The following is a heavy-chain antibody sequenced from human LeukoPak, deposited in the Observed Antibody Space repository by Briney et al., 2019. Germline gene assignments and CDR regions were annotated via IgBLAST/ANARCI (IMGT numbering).Heavy chain of an antibody. D-gene: IGHD3-10*01. V-gene: IGHV1-8*01. J-gene: IGHJ4*02. CDR2: MNPNSGNT. Sequence: ASVKVSCKASGYTFTSYDINWVRQATGQGLEWMGWMNPNSGNTGYAQKFQGRVTMTRNTSISTAYMELSSLRSEDTAVYYCARESRVWFRESPQGIDYWGQGTLVTVSS. CDR3: ARESRVWFRESPQGIDY. CDR1: GYTFTSYD.